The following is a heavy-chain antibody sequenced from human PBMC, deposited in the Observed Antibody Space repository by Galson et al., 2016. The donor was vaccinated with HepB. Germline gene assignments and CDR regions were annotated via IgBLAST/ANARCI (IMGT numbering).Heavy chain of an antibody. CDR3: ARVKIGSSSGGNYYEMDV. J-gene: IGHJ6*02. CDR2: INAGNGNT. D-gene: IGHD6-6*01. V-gene: IGHV1-3*01. CDR1: GYTFTSYA. Sequence: SVKVSCKASGYTFTSYAMHWVRQAPGQRLEWMGWINAGNGNTKYSQKFQGRVTITRDTSASTAYMELSSLRSEDTAVYYCARVKIGSSSGGNYYEMDVWGQGTTVTVSS.